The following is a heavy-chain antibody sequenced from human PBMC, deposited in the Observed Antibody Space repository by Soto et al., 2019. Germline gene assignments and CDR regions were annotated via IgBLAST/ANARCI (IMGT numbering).Heavy chain of an antibody. Sequence: PGEYLRLSCAASGFTFSSYAMSWVRQAPGKGLEWVSAISGSGGSTYYADSVKGRFTISRDNSNNTLYLQMNSLRAEDTAVYYCAKVLGCDYYYDYLLSISGQGSMVRGSS. CDR2: ISGSGGST. CDR1: GFTFSSYA. V-gene: IGHV3-23*01. D-gene: IGHD3-22*01. CDR3: AKVLGCDYYYDYLLSI. J-gene: IGHJ3*02.